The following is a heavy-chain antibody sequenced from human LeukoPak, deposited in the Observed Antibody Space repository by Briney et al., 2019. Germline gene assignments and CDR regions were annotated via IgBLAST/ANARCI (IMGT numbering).Heavy chain of an antibody. D-gene: IGHD3-10*01. CDR1: GGTINSHY. J-gene: IGHJ4*02. CDR2: ISNTGNT. V-gene: IGHV4-59*11. CDR3: ASRPADTTWYGVFDY. Sequence: SETLSLTCSVSGGTINSHYWSWIRQPPGKRLEWIGYISNTGNTNYNPSLASRVPMSVDTSSAQFFLRLSPVAAADTAIYYCASRPADTTWYGVFDYWSQGTLVTVSS.